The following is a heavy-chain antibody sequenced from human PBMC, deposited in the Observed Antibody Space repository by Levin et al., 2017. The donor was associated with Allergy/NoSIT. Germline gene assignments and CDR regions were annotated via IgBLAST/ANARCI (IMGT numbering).Heavy chain of an antibody. CDR1: GGSISSYY. V-gene: IGHV4-59*01. CDR3: ATLRPLDYGMDV. CDR2: IYYSGST. J-gene: IGHJ6*02. Sequence: SQTLSLTCTVSGGSISSYYWSWLRQPPGKGLEWIGYIYYSGSTNYNPSLKSRVTISVDTSKNQFSLKLSSVTAADTAVYYCATLRPLDYGMDVWGQGTTVTVSS. D-gene: IGHD6-13*01.